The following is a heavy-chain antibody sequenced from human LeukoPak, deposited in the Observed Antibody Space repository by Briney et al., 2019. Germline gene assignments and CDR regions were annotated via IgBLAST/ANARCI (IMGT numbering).Heavy chain of an antibody. Sequence: GASVKVSCKASGYTFTSYYMHWVRQAPGQGLGWMGIINPSGGSTSYAQKFQGRVTMARDTSTSTVYMELSSLRSEDTAVYYCARDLRWGYYFDYWGQGTLVTVSS. CDR3: ARDLRWGYYFDY. V-gene: IGHV1-46*01. D-gene: IGHD4-23*01. CDR1: GYTFTSYY. J-gene: IGHJ4*02. CDR2: INPSGGST.